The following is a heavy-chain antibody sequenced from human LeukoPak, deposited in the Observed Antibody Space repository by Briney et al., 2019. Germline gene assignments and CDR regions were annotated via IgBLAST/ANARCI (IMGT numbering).Heavy chain of an antibody. CDR3: AFDSSGYLSRSLPPYFDH. Sequence: SVKVSCKASGGTFSNYAINWVRQAPGQGLEWMGGIIPMFGTVKYAQKLQGRVTLRTDESTSTAYMELSSLTSEDTAVYYCAFDSSGYLSRSLPPYFDHWGQGTLVIVS. V-gene: IGHV1-69*05. J-gene: IGHJ4*02. CDR2: IIPMFGTV. D-gene: IGHD3-22*01. CDR1: GGTFSNYA.